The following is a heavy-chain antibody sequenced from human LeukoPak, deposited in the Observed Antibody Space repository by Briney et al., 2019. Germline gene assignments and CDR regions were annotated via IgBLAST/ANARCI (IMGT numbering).Heavy chain of an antibody. CDR2: ILSNSGGT. Sequence: VASVKVSCKASGYTFTAYYLHWVRQAPGQGFEWMGRILSNSGGTNYAQEFQGRVTMTRDTSISTAYMELSRLKSDDTAVYYCARGGVTVFDYWGQGTLVTVSS. V-gene: IGHV1-2*06. J-gene: IGHJ4*02. CDR3: ARGGVTVFDY. CDR1: GYTFTAYY. D-gene: IGHD2-21*02.